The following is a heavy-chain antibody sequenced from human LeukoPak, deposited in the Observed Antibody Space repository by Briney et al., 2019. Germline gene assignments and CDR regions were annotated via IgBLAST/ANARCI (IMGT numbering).Heavy chain of an antibody. V-gene: IGHV4-4*07. J-gene: IGHJ4*02. CDR1: GGSISSYY. Sequence: SETLSLTCTVSGGSISSYYWSWIRQPAGKGLEWIGRIYTSGSTNYNPSLKSRVTMSVDTSKNQFSLKLSSVTAADTAVYYCARDRSSGWYGLGHKYYFDYWGQGTLVTDSS. D-gene: IGHD6-19*01. CDR3: ARDRSSGWYGLGHKYYFDY. CDR2: IYTSGST.